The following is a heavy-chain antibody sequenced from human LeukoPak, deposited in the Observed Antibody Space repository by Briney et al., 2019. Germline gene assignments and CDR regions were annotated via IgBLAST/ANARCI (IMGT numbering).Heavy chain of an antibody. CDR1: GGSISYYY. CDR3: ARGGTYKDIFSFEP. V-gene: IGHV4-59*01. D-gene: IGHD3-9*01. CDR2: IYYSGST. J-gene: IGHJ5*02. Sequence: PSETLSLTCTVSGGSISYYYWTSLRQSPGRGLDWIGQIYYSGSTYYNPSLQRRRTISVDTSRKQLSLNTTSVRAADTAVYYCARGGTYKDIFSFEPWGQGTLVTVS.